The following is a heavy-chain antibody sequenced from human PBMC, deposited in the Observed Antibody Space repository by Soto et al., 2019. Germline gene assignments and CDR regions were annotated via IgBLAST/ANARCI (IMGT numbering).Heavy chain of an antibody. Sequence: SETLSLTCAVYGGSFSGYYWSWIRQPPGKGLEWIGEINHSGSTNYNPSLKSRVTISVDTSKNQFSLKLSSVTAADTAVYYCAREVDEDTPNFDYWGQGTLVTVSS. J-gene: IGHJ4*02. V-gene: IGHV4-34*01. CDR1: GGSFSGYY. D-gene: IGHD2-2*01. CDR2: INHSGST. CDR3: AREVDEDTPNFDY.